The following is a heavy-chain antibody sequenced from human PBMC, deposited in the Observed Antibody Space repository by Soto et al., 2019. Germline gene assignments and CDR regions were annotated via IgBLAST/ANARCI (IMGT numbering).Heavy chain of an antibody. CDR3: ARDYKTIVVTNNWFDP. D-gene: IGHD3-22*01. CDR1: GFTFSSYA. J-gene: IGHJ5*02. Sequence: PGRSLRLSCAASGFTFSSYAMHWVRQAPGKGLEWVAVISYDGSNKYYADSVKGRFTISRDNSKNTLYLQMNSLRAEDTAVYYCARDYKTIVVTNNWFDPWGQGTLVTVS. V-gene: IGHV3-30-3*01. CDR2: ISYDGSNK.